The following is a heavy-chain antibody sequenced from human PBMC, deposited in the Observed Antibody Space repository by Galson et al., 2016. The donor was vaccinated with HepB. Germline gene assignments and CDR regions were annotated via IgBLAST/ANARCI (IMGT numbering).Heavy chain of an antibody. CDR1: GFTFSGYG. J-gene: IGHJ3*01. Sequence: SLRLSCAASGFTFSGYGMHWVRQAPGKGLEWVALIRSDGSITYYGDSVKGRFTISRDNSKNTLHLQMNGLGAEDTAVYYCARGVGFGDYTFDVWGQGTMVIVSS. CDR3: ARGVGFGDYTFDV. CDR2: IRSDGSIT. V-gene: IGHV3-33*01. D-gene: IGHD4-17*01.